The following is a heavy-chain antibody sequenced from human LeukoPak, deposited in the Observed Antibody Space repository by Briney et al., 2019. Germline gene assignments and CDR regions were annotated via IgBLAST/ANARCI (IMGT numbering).Heavy chain of an antibody. CDR1: GFTFSSYW. Sequence: PGGSLRLSCAASGFTFSSYWMSWVRQAPGKGLEWVANIKEDGSEKYYVDSVQGRFTISRDNAKNSLYLQMNSLRAEDTAVYYCARSPSERGGHCSSTICSYYYMDVWGKGTTVTVSS. J-gene: IGHJ6*03. CDR2: IKEDGSEK. D-gene: IGHD2-2*01. CDR3: ARSPSERGGHCSSTICSYYYMDV. V-gene: IGHV3-7*01.